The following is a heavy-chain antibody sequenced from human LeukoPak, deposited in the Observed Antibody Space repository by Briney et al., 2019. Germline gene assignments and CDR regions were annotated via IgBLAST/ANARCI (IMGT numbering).Heavy chain of an antibody. CDR3: ARVTLGYSYGGPFDY. Sequence: TSETLSLTCTVSGYSISSGYYWGWIRQPPGKGLEWIGSIYHSGSTYYNPSLKSRVTISVDTSKNQFSLKLSSVTAADTAVYYCARVTLGYSYGGPFDYWGQGTLVTVSS. CDR2: IYHSGST. V-gene: IGHV4-38-2*02. D-gene: IGHD5-18*01. J-gene: IGHJ4*02. CDR1: GYSISSGYY.